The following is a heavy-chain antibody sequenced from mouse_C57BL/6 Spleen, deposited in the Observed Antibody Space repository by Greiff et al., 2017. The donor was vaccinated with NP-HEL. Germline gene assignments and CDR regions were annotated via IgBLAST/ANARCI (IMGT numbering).Heavy chain of an antibody. D-gene: IGHD1-1*01. J-gene: IGHJ2*01. Sequence: DVQLVESGGDLVKPGGSLKFSCAASGFTFSSYGMSWVRQTPDKRLEWVATISSGGSYTYYPDSVKGRFTISRDNAKNTLYLQMSSLKSEDTAMYYCARHNYGDYWGQGTTLTVSS. V-gene: IGHV5-6*01. CDR3: ARHNYGDY. CDR1: GFTFSSYG. CDR2: ISSGGSYT.